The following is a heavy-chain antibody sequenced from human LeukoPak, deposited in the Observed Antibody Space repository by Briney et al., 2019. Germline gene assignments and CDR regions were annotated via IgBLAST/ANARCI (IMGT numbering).Heavy chain of an antibody. D-gene: IGHD6-13*01. CDR1: GFTFSSYS. J-gene: IGHJ4*02. CDR2: ISSSSSTI. CDR3: ARDVSSSRVGSPFDY. V-gene: IGHV3-48*01. Sequence: GGSLRLTCAASGFTFSSYSMNWVRQAPGKGLEWVSYISSSSSTIYYADSVKGRFTISRDNAKNSLYLQMNSLRAEDTAVYYCARDVSSSRVGSPFDYWGQGTLVTVSS.